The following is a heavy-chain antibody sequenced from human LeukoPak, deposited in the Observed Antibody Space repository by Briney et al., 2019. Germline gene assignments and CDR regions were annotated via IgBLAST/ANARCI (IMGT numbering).Heavy chain of an antibody. D-gene: IGHD5-24*01. CDR1: GASVSADSAT. J-gene: IGHJ3*02. CDR2: TYYRSNRSKWSS. V-gene: IGHV6-1*01. CDR3: ARANWRAFDI. Sequence: SQTLSLTCAISGASVSADSATWNWIRQSPSRGLEWLGRTYYRSNRSKWSSDYNPSVSSRVIISPDTSKNEFSLQLNSVTPEDTAVYYCARANWRAFDIWGQGTMVTVSS.